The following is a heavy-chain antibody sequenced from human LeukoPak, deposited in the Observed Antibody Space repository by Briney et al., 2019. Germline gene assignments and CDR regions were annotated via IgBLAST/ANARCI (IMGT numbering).Heavy chain of an antibody. CDR1: GFTFTSYA. J-gene: IGHJ4*02. Sequence: QAGGSLRLSCVGSGFTFTSYALSWVRQARGKGLECISLISGSRGRTFYADSVRGRFTISRDNSKNTLYLQMDNLRSGDTAVYYCAKDPVGIDNWERGTLVTVSS. V-gene: IGHV3-23*01. CDR2: ISGSRGRT. D-gene: IGHD1-1*01. CDR3: AKDPVGIDN.